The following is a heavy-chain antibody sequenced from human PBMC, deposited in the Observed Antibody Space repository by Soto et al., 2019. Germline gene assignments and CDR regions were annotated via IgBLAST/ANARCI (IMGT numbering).Heavy chain of an antibody. Sequence: ASVKVSCKAPADTFTSYYIHWVRQAPGHGLEWMGIINPNGGSTRFAQTFQGRVTITADKSTSTAYMELSSLTSEDTAVYYCARASYCGDDCYQNFDYWGQGTLVTVSS. CDR3: ARASYCGDDCYQNFDY. V-gene: IGHV1-46*01. D-gene: IGHD2-21*02. J-gene: IGHJ4*02. CDR1: ADTFTSYY. CDR2: INPNGGST.